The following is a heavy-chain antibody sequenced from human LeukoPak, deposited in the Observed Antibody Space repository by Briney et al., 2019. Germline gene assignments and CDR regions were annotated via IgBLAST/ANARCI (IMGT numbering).Heavy chain of an antibody. V-gene: IGHV3-23*01. CDR3: AKWRGVATPGAFDI. D-gene: IGHD5-12*01. Sequence: PGGSLRLSCAASGFSFSSYAMTWVRQAPGKGLEWVSAISGSGVSTYYADSVKGRFTISRDNSKNTLYLQMNSLRAEDTAVYYCAKWRGVATPGAFDIWGQGTMVTVSS. CDR2: ISGSGVST. CDR1: GFSFSSYA. J-gene: IGHJ3*02.